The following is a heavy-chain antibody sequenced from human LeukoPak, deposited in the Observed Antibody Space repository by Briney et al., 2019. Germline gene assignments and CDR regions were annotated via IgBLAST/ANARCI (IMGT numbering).Heavy chain of an antibody. Sequence: GASVKVSCKASGYTFTGYYMHWVRQAPGQGLEWMGWIDPKSGGTNYAQKFQGRVTMTRDTSISTAYMELSRLRSDDTAVYYCARVRHSIRRVMTGFFWFDPWGQGTLVTVSS. CDR2: IDPKSGGT. D-gene: IGHD2-2*02. J-gene: IGHJ5*02. V-gene: IGHV1-2*02. CDR1: GYTFTGYY. CDR3: ARVRHSIRRVMTGFFWFDP.